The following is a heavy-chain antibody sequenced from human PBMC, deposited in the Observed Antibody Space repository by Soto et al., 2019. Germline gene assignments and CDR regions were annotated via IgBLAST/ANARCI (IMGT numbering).Heavy chain of an antibody. Sequence: HQSPKQGLEWLGWINTHNGNTNYAQNLQGRVIMTADTSTSTAYMELRSLRSDDTAIYFCTREGSAPYYYYGMDAWGQGTTVTVFS. J-gene: IGHJ6*02. V-gene: IGHV1-18*01. CDR2: INTHNGNT. CDR3: TREGSAPYYYYGMDA. D-gene: IGHD3-10*01.